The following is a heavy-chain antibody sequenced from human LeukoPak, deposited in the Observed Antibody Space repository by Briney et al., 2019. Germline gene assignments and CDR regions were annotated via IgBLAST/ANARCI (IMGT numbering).Heavy chain of an antibody. J-gene: IGHJ4*02. V-gene: IGHV1-46*01. Sequence: ASVKVSCKASGYTFTSYYMHWVRQAPGQGLEWMGIINPSGGSTNYAQKFQGRVTMTRDTSTSTVYMELSSLRSEDTAVYYCARDNGGWYVDYWGQGTLVTVSS. CDR3: ARDNGGWYVDY. CDR1: GYTFTSYY. CDR2: INPSGGST. D-gene: IGHD6-19*01.